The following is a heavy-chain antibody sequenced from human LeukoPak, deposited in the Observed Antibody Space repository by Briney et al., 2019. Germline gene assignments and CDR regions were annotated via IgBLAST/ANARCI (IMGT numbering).Heavy chain of an antibody. Sequence: SETLSLTCTVSGGSISIYYWNWIRQPAGKGLEWIGRIFTSGITNYDPSLKSRVTMSVDTSKNQFFLNLSSVTAADTAVYYCARESSGNYYNPLGYMDVWGKGTTVTVSS. D-gene: IGHD3-10*01. CDR2: IFTSGIT. CDR3: ARESSGNYYNPLGYMDV. J-gene: IGHJ6*03. V-gene: IGHV4-4*07. CDR1: GGSISIYY.